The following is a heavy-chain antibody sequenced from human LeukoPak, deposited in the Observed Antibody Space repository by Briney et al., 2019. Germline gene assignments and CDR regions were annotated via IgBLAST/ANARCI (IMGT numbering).Heavy chain of an antibody. CDR2: INHSGST. CDR3: AILPLPDPRTDV. CDR1: GGSFSGYY. D-gene: IGHD1-26*01. V-gene: IGHV4-34*01. J-gene: IGHJ6*02. Sequence: PSETLSLTCAVYGGSFSGYYWSWIRQPPGKGLEWIGEINHSGSTNYNPSLKSRVTISVDTSKNQFSLKLSSVTAADTAVYYCAILPLPDPRTDVWGQGTTVTVSS.